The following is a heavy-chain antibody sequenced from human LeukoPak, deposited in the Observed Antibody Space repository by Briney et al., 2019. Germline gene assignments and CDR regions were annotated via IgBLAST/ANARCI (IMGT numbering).Heavy chain of an antibody. CDR3: AKGLLKYYYDSSGYAFDI. V-gene: IGHV3-23*01. Sequence: GGSLRLSCAASGFTFSSYAMSWVRQAPGKGLEWVSAISGSGGSTYYADSVKGRFTISRDNSKNTLYLQMNSLRAEDTAVYYCAKGLLKYYYDSSGYAFDIWGQGTMVTVSS. D-gene: IGHD3-22*01. CDR1: GFTFSSYA. CDR2: ISGSGGST. J-gene: IGHJ3*02.